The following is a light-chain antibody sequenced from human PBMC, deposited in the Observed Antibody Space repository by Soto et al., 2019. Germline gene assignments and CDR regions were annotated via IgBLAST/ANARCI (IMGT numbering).Light chain of an antibody. CDR1: QSVGHMF. CDR2: DAY. V-gene: IGKV3-20*01. CDR3: HQYASSFGT. J-gene: IGKJ1*01. Sequence: EIVVTLSPYTLSLSTGDRATLSCRASQSVGHMFLAWFQQKPGQAPRLLIFDAYRRATGIPDRFSGSGSGTNFALTISRLEPEDFALYYCHQYASSFGTFGQGTKVDIK.